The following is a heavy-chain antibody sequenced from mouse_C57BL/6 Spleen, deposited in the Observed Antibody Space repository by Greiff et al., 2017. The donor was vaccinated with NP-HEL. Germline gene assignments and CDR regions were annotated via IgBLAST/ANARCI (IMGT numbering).Heavy chain of an antibody. Sequence: QVQLQQPGAELVKPGASVKLSCKASGYTFTSYCMHWVKQRPGQGLEWIGMIHPNSGSTNYNEKFKSKATLTVDKSSSTAYMQLSSLTSEDSAVYYCARDYYGSSPYWYFDVGGTGTTVTVSS. CDR2: IHPNSGST. D-gene: IGHD1-1*01. J-gene: IGHJ1*03. CDR3: ARDYYGSSPYWYFDV. CDR1: GYTFTSYC. V-gene: IGHV1-64*01.